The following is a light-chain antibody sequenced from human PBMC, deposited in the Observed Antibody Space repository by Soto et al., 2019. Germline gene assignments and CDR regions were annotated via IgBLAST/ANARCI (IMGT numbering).Light chain of an antibody. V-gene: IGKV1-16*02. J-gene: IGKJ4*01. Sequence: DIQMTQSPSSLSASVGDRVTITCRASQGSSNYLAWFKQKPGKAPKSLIYAAPSLQSGGPFKFSGSGSDTDFTRTISSLQPEDVATYYCQQYNSYPFTFGGGTKVEIK. CDR2: AAP. CDR1: QGSSNY. CDR3: QQYNSYPFT.